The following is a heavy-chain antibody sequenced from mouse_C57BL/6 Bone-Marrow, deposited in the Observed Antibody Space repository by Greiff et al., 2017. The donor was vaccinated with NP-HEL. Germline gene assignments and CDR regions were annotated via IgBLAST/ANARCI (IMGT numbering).Heavy chain of an antibody. CDR3: ARRAGTSMDFDY. J-gene: IGHJ2*01. V-gene: IGHV3-6*01. CDR2: ISYDGSN. CDR1: GYSITSGYY. Sequence: DVQLVESGPGLVKPSQSLSLTCSVTGYSITSGYYWNWIRQFPGNKLEWMGYISYDGSNNYNPSLKNRISITRDTSKNQFFLKLNSVTTEDTATYYCARRAGTSMDFDYWGQGTTLTVSS. D-gene: IGHD4-1*01.